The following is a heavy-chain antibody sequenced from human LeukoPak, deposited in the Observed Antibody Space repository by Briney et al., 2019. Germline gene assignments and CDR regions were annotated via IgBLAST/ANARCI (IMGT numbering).Heavy chain of an antibody. CDR3: ARDIVGVTRAFGY. Sequence: PSETLSLTCPVSGGPISSSSYYWGWIRQPPGKGLEWIGSIYYSGSTYYNPSLKSRVTISVDTSKNQFSLKLSSVTAADTAVYYCARDIVGVTRAFGYWGQGTLATVSS. CDR2: IYYSGST. V-gene: IGHV4-39*02. J-gene: IGHJ4*02. D-gene: IGHD1-26*01. CDR1: GGPISSSSYY.